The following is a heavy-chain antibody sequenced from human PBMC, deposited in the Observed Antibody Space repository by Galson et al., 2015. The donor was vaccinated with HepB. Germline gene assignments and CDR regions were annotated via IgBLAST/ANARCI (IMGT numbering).Heavy chain of an antibody. V-gene: IGHV1-46*01. D-gene: IGHD6-25*01. CDR1: GYTFTSYY. CDR2: INPSGGST. Sequence: SVKVSCKASGYTFTSYYMHWVRQAPGQGLEWMGIINPSGGSTSYAQKFQGRVTMTRDTSTSTVYMELSSLRSEDTAVYYCARDSGGYSTYWYFDLWGRGTLVTVSS. J-gene: IGHJ2*01. CDR3: ARDSGGYSTYWYFDL.